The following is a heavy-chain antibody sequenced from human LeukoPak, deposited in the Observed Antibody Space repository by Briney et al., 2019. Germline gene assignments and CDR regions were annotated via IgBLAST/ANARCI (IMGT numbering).Heavy chain of an antibody. CDR1: GYTFTGYY. CDR3: ARGQRYYYYYGMDV. V-gene: IGHV1-2*04. CDR2: INPNSGGT. J-gene: IGHJ6*02. Sequence: ASVKVSCNASGYTFTGYYMHWVRQAPGQGLEWMRWINPNSGGTNYAQKFQGWVTMTRDTSISTAYMELSRLRSDDTAVYYCARGQRYYYYYGMDVWGQGTTVTVSS.